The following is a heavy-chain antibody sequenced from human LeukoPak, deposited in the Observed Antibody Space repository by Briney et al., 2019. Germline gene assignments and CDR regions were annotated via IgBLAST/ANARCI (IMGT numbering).Heavy chain of an antibody. Sequence: GGSLRLFCAVSGITVSNYGMSWARQAPGKGTEWVAGISGSGGSAHYADAVKGRFTNSRDNPKNTLYLQMNSLRVEDTAVYFCAKRGVVIRVILVGFHKEAYYFDSWGQGALVTVSS. CDR2: ISGSGGSA. D-gene: IGHD3-22*01. CDR1: GITVSNYG. CDR3: AKRGVVIRVILVGFHKEAYYFDS. J-gene: IGHJ4*02. V-gene: IGHV3-23*01.